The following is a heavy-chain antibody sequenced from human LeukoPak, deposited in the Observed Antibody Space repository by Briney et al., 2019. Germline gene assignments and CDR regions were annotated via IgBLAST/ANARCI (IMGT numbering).Heavy chain of an antibody. CDR1: GYTFTGYY. Sequence: ASVKVSCKASGYTFTGYYMHWVRQAPGQGLEWMGWINPNSGGANYAQKFQGRVTMTRDTSISTAYMELSRLRSDDTAVYYCAREPHSMKYYYGSGSLAGILDVWGKGTTVTVSS. CDR2: INPNSGGA. CDR3: AREPHSMKYYYGSGSLAGILDV. D-gene: IGHD3-10*01. J-gene: IGHJ6*04. V-gene: IGHV1-2*02.